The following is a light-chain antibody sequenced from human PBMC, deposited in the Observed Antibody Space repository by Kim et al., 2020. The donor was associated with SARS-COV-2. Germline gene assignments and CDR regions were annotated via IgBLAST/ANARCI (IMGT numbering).Light chain of an antibody. CDR3: LQDYAYPLT. J-gene: IGKJ4*01. Sequence: AIQMTQSPSSLSASVGDRVTITCRASQDISDDLGWYQQKPGKAPKLLMYAASTLQSGVPSRFSGSGSGTDFTLTISSLQPEDFATYYCLQDYAYPLTFGGGTKVDIK. CDR1: QDISDD. CDR2: AAS. V-gene: IGKV1-6*01.